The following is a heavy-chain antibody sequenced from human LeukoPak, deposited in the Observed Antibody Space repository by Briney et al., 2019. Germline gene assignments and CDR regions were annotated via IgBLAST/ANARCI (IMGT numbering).Heavy chain of an antibody. D-gene: IGHD6-13*01. CDR1: GYSFTSYW. Sequence: GESLKISCKGSGYSFTSYWIGWVRQMPGKGLEWMGIIYPGDSDTRYSPSFQGQVTISADKSISTAYLQWSSLKASDTAMYYCARLAAGIVAADNRIYFDYWGQGTLVTVSS. CDR2: IYPGDSDT. V-gene: IGHV5-51*01. J-gene: IGHJ4*02. CDR3: ARLAAGIVAADNRIYFDY.